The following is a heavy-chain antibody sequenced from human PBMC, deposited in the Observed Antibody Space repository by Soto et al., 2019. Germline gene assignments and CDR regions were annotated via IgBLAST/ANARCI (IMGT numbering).Heavy chain of an antibody. Sequence: GGSLRLSCAASGFTFSSYWMSWVRQAPGKGLEWVANIKQDGSEKYYVDSVKGRFTIARDNAKNSLYLQMNSLRAEDTAVYYCARDGPIGSGSDYLYHSYYYMDVWGKGTTVTVSS. D-gene: IGHD3-10*01. CDR2: IKQDGSEK. V-gene: IGHV3-7*03. CDR1: GFTFSSYW. J-gene: IGHJ6*03. CDR3: ARDGPIGSGSDYLYHSYYYMDV.